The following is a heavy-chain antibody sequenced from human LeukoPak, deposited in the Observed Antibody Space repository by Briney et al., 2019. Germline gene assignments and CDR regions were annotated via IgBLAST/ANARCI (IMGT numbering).Heavy chain of an antibody. D-gene: IGHD3-10*01. CDR2: ISGSGGST. V-gene: IGHV3-23*01. CDR3: AKPYMVRGVKSYFDY. Sequence: GGSLRLSCAASGFTFGSYAMSWVRQAPGKGLEWVSAISGSGGSTYYADSVKGRFTISRDNYKNTLYLQMNSLRAEDTAVYYCAKPYMVRGVKSYFDYWGQGTLVTVSS. J-gene: IGHJ4*02. CDR1: GFTFGSYA.